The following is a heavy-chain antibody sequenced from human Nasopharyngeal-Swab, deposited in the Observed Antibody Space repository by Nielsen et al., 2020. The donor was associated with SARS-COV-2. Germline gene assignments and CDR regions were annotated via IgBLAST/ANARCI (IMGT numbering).Heavy chain of an antibody. CDR3: ARGQKGEQQLDPPLKTNNWFDP. D-gene: IGHD6-13*01. J-gene: IGHJ5*02. V-gene: IGHV4-34*01. Sequence: WIRQPPGKGLEWIGEINHSGSTNYNPSLKSRVTISVDTSKNQFSLKLSSVTAADTAVYYRARGQKGEQQLDPPLKTNNWFDPWGQGTLVTVSS. CDR2: INHSGST.